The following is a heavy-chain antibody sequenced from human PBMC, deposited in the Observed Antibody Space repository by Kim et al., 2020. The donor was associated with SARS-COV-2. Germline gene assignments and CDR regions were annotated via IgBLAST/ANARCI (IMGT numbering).Heavy chain of an antibody. V-gene: IGHV3-11*01. CDR2: ISSSGSTI. CDR3: ARVSVWGSYRSDIAFDI. J-gene: IGHJ3*02. D-gene: IGHD3-16*02. CDR1: GFTFSDYY. Sequence: GGSLRLSCAASGFTFSDYYMSWIRQAPGKGLEWVSYISSSGSTIYYADSVKGRFTISRDNAKNSLYLQMNSLRAEDTAVYYCARVSVWGSYRSDIAFDIWGQGTMVTVSS.